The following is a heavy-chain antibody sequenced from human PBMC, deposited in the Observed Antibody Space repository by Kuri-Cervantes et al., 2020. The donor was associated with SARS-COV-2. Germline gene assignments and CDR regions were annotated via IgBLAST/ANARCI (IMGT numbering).Heavy chain of an antibody. Sequence: GSLRLSCAVYGGSFSGYYWSWIRQPPGKGLEWIGYIYYSGSTNYNPSLKSRVTISVDTSKNQFSLKLSSVTAADTAVYYCARGPSRGCSGGSCYWFYFDYWGQGTLVTVSS. CDR1: GGSFSGYY. CDR2: IYYSGST. CDR3: ARGPSRGCSGGSCYWFYFDY. D-gene: IGHD2-15*01. V-gene: IGHV4-59*01. J-gene: IGHJ4*02.